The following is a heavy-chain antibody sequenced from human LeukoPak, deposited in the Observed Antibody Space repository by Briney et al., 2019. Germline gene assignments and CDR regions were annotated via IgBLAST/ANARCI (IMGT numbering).Heavy chain of an antibody. CDR1: GFNFGDYY. D-gene: IGHD2-8*01. V-gene: IGHV3-11*01. CDR3: ARDMLRGMDV. Sequence: GGSLRLSCAASGFNFGDYYMSWIRQAPGKGLEGVSYISSSGTTIFYADSVKGRFTISRDNAKNTLYLQMNSLRAEDTAVYYCARDMLRGMDVWGQGTTVTVSS. CDR2: ISSSGTTI. J-gene: IGHJ6*02.